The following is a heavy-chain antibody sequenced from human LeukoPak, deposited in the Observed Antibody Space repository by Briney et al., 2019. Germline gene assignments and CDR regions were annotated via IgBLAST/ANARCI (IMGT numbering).Heavy chain of an antibody. D-gene: IGHD3-22*01. Sequence: ASVKVSCKASGGTFSSYAISWVRQAPGQGLEWMGRIIPILGIANYAQKFQGRVTITADKSTSTAYMELSSLRSEDTAVYYCARVDPHDSSGYYYGGAFDIWGQGTMVTVSS. CDR3: ARVDPHDSSGYYYGGAFDI. J-gene: IGHJ3*02. V-gene: IGHV1-69*04. CDR2: IIPILGIA. CDR1: GGTFSSYA.